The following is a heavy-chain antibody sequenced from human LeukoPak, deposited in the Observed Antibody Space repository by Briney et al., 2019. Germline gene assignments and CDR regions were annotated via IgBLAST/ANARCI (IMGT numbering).Heavy chain of an antibody. D-gene: IGHD3-9*01. V-gene: IGHV4-38-2*02. J-gene: IGHJ4*02. CDR1: GGSISSGYY. CDR3: ARRTTYFGWIPSESPSCFDY. CDR2: IYHSGST. Sequence: SETLSLTCIVSGGSISSGYYWGWIRQPPGKGLEWIANIYHSGSTFYNPSLKSRVTISVDTSKNQFSLKLSSVTAADTAVYYCARRTTYFGWIPSESPSCFDYWGQGTLVTVSS.